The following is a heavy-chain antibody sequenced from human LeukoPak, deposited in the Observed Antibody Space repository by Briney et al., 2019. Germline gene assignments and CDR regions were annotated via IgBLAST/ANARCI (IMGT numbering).Heavy chain of an antibody. D-gene: IGHD3-22*01. V-gene: IGHV1-46*01. J-gene: IGHJ4*02. Sequence: ASVKVSCKASGYTFTSYYMHWVRQAPGQGLEWMGIINPSGGSTSYAQKFQGRVTMTRDTSTSTVYMELSSLRSEDTAVYYCASLRTYDSSGPMALGFDYWGQGTLVTVSS. CDR2: INPSGGST. CDR1: GYTFTSYY. CDR3: ASLRTYDSSGPMALGFDY.